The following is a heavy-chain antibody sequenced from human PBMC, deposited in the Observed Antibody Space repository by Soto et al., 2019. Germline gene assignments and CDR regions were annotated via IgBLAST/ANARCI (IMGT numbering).Heavy chain of an antibody. Sequence: SETLSLTCSVSGGSISSGYYYWSWIRQPPGKGREXXXNXYXXXNXXXXPSLKSRLIISIDTSKNQLSLKVGSVTAADTAVYYCASSSLYGMDVWGQGTTVTVSS. CDR2: XYXXXNX. CDR3: ASSSLYGMDV. CDR1: GGSISSGYYY. J-gene: IGHJ6*02. V-gene: IGHV4-30-4*01.